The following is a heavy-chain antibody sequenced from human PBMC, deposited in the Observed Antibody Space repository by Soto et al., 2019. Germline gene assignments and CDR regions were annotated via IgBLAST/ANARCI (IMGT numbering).Heavy chain of an antibody. Sequence: GGSLRLSCAASGFTFSSYAMSWVRQAPGKGLEWVSAISGSGGSTYYADSVKGRFTISRDNSKNTLYLQMNSLRAEDTAVYYCAKGRESSGSYRPFDYWGQGTLVTVSS. CDR1: GFTFSSYA. CDR3: AKGRESSGSYRPFDY. D-gene: IGHD3-22*01. CDR2: ISGSGGST. V-gene: IGHV3-23*01. J-gene: IGHJ4*02.